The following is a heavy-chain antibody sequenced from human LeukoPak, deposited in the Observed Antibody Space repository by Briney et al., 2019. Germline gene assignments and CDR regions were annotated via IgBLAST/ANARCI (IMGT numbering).Heavy chain of an antibody. J-gene: IGHJ5*02. CDR1: GYTFTSYD. V-gene: IGHV1-24*01. CDR3: ATTHSGYCSSTSCYTGGWFDP. Sequence: ASVKVSCKASGYTFTSYDINWVRQATGQGLEWMGGFDPEDGETIYAQKFQGRVTMTEDTSTDTAYMELSSLRSEDTAVYYCATTHSGYCSSTSCYTGGWFDPWGQGTLVTVSS. D-gene: IGHD2-2*02. CDR2: FDPEDGET.